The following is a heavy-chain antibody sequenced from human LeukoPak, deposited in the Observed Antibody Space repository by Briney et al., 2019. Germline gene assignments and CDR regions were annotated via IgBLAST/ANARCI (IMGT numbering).Heavy chain of an antibody. V-gene: IGHV3-30*02. CDR1: GFTFSSYG. D-gene: IGHD6-19*01. Sequence: GGSLRLSCAASGFTFSSYGMHWVRQAPGKGLEWVAFIRYDGSNKYYADSVKGRFTISRDNSKNTLYLQMYSLRAEDTAVYYCAKDRTGYSSGWCAFDYWGQGTLVTVSS. CDR3: AKDRTGYSSGWCAFDY. CDR2: IRYDGSNK. J-gene: IGHJ4*02.